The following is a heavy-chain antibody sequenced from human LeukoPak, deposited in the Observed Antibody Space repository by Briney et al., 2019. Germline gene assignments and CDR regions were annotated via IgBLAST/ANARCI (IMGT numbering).Heavy chain of an antibody. Sequence: GASVKVSCKASGYTFTSYGISWVRQAPGQGLEWMGWMNPNSGNTGYAQKFQGRVTMTRNTSISTAYMELSSLRSEDTAVYYCARSPIAAAGIMFDPWGQGTLVTVSS. CDR2: MNPNSGNT. CDR3: ARSPIAAAGIMFDP. V-gene: IGHV1-8*02. D-gene: IGHD6-13*01. J-gene: IGHJ5*02. CDR1: GYTFTSYG.